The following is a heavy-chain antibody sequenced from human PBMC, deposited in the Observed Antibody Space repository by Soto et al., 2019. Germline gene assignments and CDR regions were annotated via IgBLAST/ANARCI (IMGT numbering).Heavy chain of an antibody. D-gene: IGHD5-12*01. CDR1: GFTFDDYA. CDR3: ARAGYSAYDERNIDH. J-gene: IGHJ4*02. V-gene: IGHV3-9*01. Sequence: PGGSLRLSCAASGFTFDDYAMHWVRQAPGKGLEWVSGLSWNSGRIGYADSVKGRFTISRDNAKNSLYLQMNSLRAQDTAFYYCARAGYSAYDERNIDHWGQGTLVTVSS. CDR2: LSWNSGRI.